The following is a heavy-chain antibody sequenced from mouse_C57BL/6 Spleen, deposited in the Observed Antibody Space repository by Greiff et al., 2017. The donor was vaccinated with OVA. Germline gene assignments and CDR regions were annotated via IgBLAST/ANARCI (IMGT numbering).Heavy chain of an antibody. J-gene: IGHJ2*01. Sequence: QVQLQPPGAELVKPGASVKMSCKASGYPFTSYWITWVKQRPGQGLEWIGDIYPGSGRSNYNEKFKRKATLTVDTSSSTAYMQLRSLASEDSAVYYCARLMMRGSPRNYFDYWGQGTTLTVSS. V-gene: IGHV1-55*01. D-gene: IGHD2-3*01. CDR1: GYPFTSYW. CDR2: IYPGSGRS. CDR3: ARLMMRGSPRNYFDY.